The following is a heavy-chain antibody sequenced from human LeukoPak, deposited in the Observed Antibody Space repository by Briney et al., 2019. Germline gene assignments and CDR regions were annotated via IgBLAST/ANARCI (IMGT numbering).Heavy chain of an antibody. CDR1: GFTFRSYW. Sequence: RGSLRLSCAASGFTFRSYWMSWVRQAPGKGLEWVANIKQDGSGKYYVDSVKGRFTISRDNAKNSLYLQMNSLRAEDTAVYYCARDQWLTRTGVDSWGQGTLVTVSS. CDR2: IKQDGSGK. CDR3: ARDQWLTRTGVDS. V-gene: IGHV3-7*04. D-gene: IGHD6-19*01. J-gene: IGHJ4*02.